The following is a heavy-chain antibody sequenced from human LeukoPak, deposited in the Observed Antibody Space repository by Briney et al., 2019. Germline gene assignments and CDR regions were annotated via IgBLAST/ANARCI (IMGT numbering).Heavy chain of an antibody. Sequence: SETLSLTCAVYGGSFSGYYWSWIRQPPGKGLEWIGEINHSGSTNYNPSLKSRVTISVDTSKNQFSLKLSSVTAADTAVYYCARVKLPYYYDSSGYTPFDYWGQGTLVTVSS. CDR2: INHSGST. CDR3: ARVKLPYYYDSSGYTPFDY. CDR1: GGSFSGYY. V-gene: IGHV4-34*01. D-gene: IGHD3-22*01. J-gene: IGHJ4*02.